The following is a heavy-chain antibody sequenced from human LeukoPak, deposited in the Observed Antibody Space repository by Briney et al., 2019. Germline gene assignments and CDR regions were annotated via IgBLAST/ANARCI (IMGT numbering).Heavy chain of an antibody. CDR1: GDSISSSSYSSTYY. Sequence: SGTLSLTCTVSGDSISSSSYSSTYYWAWIRQPPGKGLVWIGSISHSVSTYYNPSLKCRVTISVDTSKNQFSLKAGSATAADTAVYYCAREVLSSRGGNSVHAFDIWGQGTMVTVSS. CDR3: AREVLSSRGGNSVHAFDI. V-gene: IGHV4-39*02. J-gene: IGHJ3*02. CDR2: ISHSVST. D-gene: IGHD4-23*01.